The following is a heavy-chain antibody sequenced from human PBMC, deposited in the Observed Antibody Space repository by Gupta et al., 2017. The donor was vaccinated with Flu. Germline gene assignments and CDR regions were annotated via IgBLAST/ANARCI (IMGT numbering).Heavy chain of an antibody. D-gene: IGHD1-26*01. CDR2: ISYDGSNK. V-gene: IGHV3-30*18. J-gene: IGHJ6*02. CDR3: AKDSGWEPSTDYGMDV. Sequence: QVQLVESGGGVVQPGRSLRPSCSAAGFTFSSYGMHWVRQAPGKGLEWVAVISYDGSNKYYADSVKGRFTISRDNSKNTLYLQMNSLRAEDTAVYYCAKDSGWEPSTDYGMDVWGQGTTVTVSS. CDR1: GFTFSSYG.